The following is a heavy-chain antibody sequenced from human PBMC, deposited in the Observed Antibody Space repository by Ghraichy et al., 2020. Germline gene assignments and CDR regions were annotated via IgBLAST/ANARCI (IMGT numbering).Heavy chain of an antibody. Sequence: GGSLRLSCAASGFTFSDYYMSWIRQAPGKGLEWISYISSSSSYTRYADSLKGRFTISRDNAKNSLYLQMNSLRAEDTAVYYCARELALVSAGPFDYWGQGILVTVSS. J-gene: IGHJ4*02. CDR1: GFTFSDYY. D-gene: IGHD2-2*01. CDR3: ARELALVSAGPFDY. V-gene: IGHV3-11*06. CDR2: ISSSSSYT.